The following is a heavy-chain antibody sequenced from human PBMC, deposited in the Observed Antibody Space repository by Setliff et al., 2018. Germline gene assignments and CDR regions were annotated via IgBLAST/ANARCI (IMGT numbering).Heavy chain of an antibody. Sequence: ASVKVSCKASGYTFTTFGVSWVRQVPGQGLEWLGWISPHNGITRYGQKFQGRFAISRDNSKNTLYLQMNSLRSDDTAVYYCAGVHWTTNWFLHYWGQGTLVTVSS. V-gene: IGHV1-18*01. J-gene: IGHJ4*01. D-gene: IGHD7-27*01. CDR1: GYTFTTFG. CDR2: ISPHNGIT. CDR3: AGVHWTTNWFLHY.